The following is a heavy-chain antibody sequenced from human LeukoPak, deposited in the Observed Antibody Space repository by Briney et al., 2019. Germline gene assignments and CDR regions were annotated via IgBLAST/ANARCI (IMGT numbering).Heavy chain of an antibody. J-gene: IGHJ4*02. CDR3: AKDSGTYYKAFEY. Sequence: GGSLRLSCAASGFTVSSNYMSWVRQAPGKGLEWVSVIYSGGATFYADSVKGRFTISRDNSKNTLYLQMNSLGAEDTAVYYCAKDSGTYYKAFEYWGQGTLVTVSS. V-gene: IGHV3-53*01. CDR2: IYSGGAT. D-gene: IGHD1-26*01. CDR1: GFTVSSNY.